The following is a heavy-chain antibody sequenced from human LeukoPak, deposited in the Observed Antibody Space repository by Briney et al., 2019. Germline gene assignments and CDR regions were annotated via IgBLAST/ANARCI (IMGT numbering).Heavy chain of an antibody. CDR2: IIPIFGTT. CDR1: GGTFSSYA. V-gene: IGHV1-69*05. CDR3: ASVPDRGWLPFDY. J-gene: IGHJ4*02. Sequence: VASVKVSCKASGGTFSSYAISWVRQAPGQGLEWMGGIIPIFGTTNYAQNFQGRITITTDESTSTAYMELSSLTSEDTAVYYCASVPDRGWLPFDYWGQGILVTLPS. D-gene: IGHD5-24*01.